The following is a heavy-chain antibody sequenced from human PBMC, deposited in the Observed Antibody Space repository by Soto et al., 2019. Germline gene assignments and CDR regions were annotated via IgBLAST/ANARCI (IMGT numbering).Heavy chain of an antibody. J-gene: IGHJ4*02. CDR1: GGTYNSYA. CDR3: ARGSVSYLGNDY. CDR2: IITIFGTA. V-gene: IGHV1-69*12. D-gene: IGHD1-26*01. Sequence: QVQLVQSGAEVKKPGSSVKVSCKASGGTYNSYAINWVRQAPGQGLEWMGGIITIFGTATYAQKYQGRVTITAEESTSTAYIERSRLRCEDTAVYYCARGSVSYLGNDYCGQGTLVTVTS.